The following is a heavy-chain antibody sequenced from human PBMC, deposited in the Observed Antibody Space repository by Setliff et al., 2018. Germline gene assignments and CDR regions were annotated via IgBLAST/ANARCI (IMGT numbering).Heavy chain of an antibody. CDR2: INYYGSIFDDGTTYST. V-gene: IGHV4-39*07. D-gene: IGHD3-10*01. CDR1: GGSISNSTFY. CDR3: ATDGPVLNGDYIS. J-gene: IGHJ5*02. Sequence: SETLSLTCTVSGGSISNSTFYWGWIRQPPGKGLEWIGSINYYGSIFDDGTTYSTYYNSSLKSRFTISVDKSKNQFSLSLRSVTAADTAVYYCATDGPVLNGDYISWGQGTLVTVSS.